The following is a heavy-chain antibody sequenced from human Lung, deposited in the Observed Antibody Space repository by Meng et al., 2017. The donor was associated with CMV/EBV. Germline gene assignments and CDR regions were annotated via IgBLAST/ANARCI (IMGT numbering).Heavy chain of an antibody. CDR3: ARDSDSGSYWGDNWVGP. V-gene: IGHV3-30-3*01. J-gene: IGHJ5*02. CDR2: ISYGGSGK. Sequence: GESLKISCAASGFTFSRHAMHWVRQAPGKGLEWVAVISYGGSGKYYADSVRGRFTISTDESKNTLYLQINSLRPEDTAVYYCARDSDSGSYWGDNWVGPLGQGTLVXVSS. CDR1: GFTFSRHA. D-gene: IGHD1-26*01.